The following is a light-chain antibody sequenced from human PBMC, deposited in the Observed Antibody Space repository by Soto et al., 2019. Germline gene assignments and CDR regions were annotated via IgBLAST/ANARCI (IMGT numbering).Light chain of an antibody. J-gene: IGLJ2*01. CDR3: SSYTSSTTVL. CDR1: SSDVGGYKY. CDR2: EVS. Sequence: QSALTQPASVSGSPGQSITISCTGTSSDVGGYKYVSWCQQHPDKAPKLLIYEVSNRPSGVSTRFSGSKSGNTASLTISGLQAEDEADYYCSSYTSSTTVLFGGGTKVTVL. V-gene: IGLV2-14*01.